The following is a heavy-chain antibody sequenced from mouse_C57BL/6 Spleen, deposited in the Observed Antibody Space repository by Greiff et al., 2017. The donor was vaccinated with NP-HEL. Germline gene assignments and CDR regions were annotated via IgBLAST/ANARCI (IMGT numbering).Heavy chain of an antibody. D-gene: IGHD4-1*01. CDR3: ARAWEGYFDY. J-gene: IGHJ2*01. CDR1: GYTFTNYW. Sequence: QVQLQQSGAELVRPGTSVKMSCKASGYTFTNYWIGWAKQRPGHGLEWIGDIYPGGGYTNYNEKFKGKATLTADKSSSTAYMQFSSLTSEDSAIYYCARAWEGYFDYWGQGTTLTVSS. CDR2: IYPGGGYT. V-gene: IGHV1-63*01.